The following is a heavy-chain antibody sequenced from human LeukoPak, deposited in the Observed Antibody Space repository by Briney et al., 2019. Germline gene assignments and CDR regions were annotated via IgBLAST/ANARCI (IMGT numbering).Heavy chain of an antibody. J-gene: IGHJ4*02. Sequence: PGGSLRLSCAASGFTFDDYAMHWVRQAPGKGLEWVSGISWNSGSIVYADSVKGRFTISRDNAKNSLYLQMDSLRAEDTALYYCAKEVAGTQNGFFYFDYRGQGTLVTVSS. V-gene: IGHV3-9*01. D-gene: IGHD6-19*01. CDR1: GFTFDDYA. CDR3: AKEVAGTQNGFFYFDY. CDR2: ISWNSGSI.